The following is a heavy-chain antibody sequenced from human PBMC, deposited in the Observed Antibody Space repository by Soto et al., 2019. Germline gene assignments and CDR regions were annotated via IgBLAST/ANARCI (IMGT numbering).Heavy chain of an antibody. V-gene: IGHV4-31*03. CDR2: IYYSGST. J-gene: IGHJ5*02. Sequence: LSLTCTVSGGSISSGGYYWSWIRQHPGKGLEWIGYIYYSGSTYYNPSLKSRVTISVDTSKNQFSLKLSSVTAADTAVYYCASGYYGSGSYYWFDPWGQGTLVTVSS. CDR3: ASGYYGSGSYYWFDP. CDR1: GGSISSGGYY. D-gene: IGHD3-10*01.